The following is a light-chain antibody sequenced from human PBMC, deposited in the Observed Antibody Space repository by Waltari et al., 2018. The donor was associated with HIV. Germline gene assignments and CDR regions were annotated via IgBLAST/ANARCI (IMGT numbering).Light chain of an antibody. V-gene: IGKV3-15*01. J-gene: IGKJ1*01. CDR3: QQYNNWGT. CDR1: QSVSRN. Sequence: EIVMTQSPATLSVSPGERATLFCRASQSVSRNLAWYQQKPGQAPRLLIYGASTRATGIPARFSGSGSGTEFTLTISSLQSEDFAVYYCQQYNNWGTFGQGTKVEIK. CDR2: GAS.